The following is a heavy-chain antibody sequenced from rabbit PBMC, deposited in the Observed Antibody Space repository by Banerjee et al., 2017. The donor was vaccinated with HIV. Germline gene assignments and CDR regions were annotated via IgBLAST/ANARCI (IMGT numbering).Heavy chain of an antibody. V-gene: IGHV1S45*01. J-gene: IGHJ4*01. CDR3: GRSSYAGYAGNDYGINL. CDR2: INAVTGKA. D-gene: IGHD4-2*01. Sequence: QEQLVESGGGLVQPEGSLTLTCTASGFSFSNKAVMCWVRQAPGKGLEWIACINAVTGKAVYASWAKGRFTISRTSSTTVNLQMTSLTAADTATYFCGRSSYAGYAGNDYGINLWGPGTLVTVS. CDR1: GFSFSNKAV.